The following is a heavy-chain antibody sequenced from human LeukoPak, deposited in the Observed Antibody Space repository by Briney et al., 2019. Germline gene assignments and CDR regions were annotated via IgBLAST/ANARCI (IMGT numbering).Heavy chain of an antibody. V-gene: IGHV4-30-4*08. Sequence: PSQTLSLTCTVSGGSINSGDYYWTWIRQPPGKGLEWIGYIYYRGSTYYNPSLESRVAISIDTSKNQFSLNLYSVTAADTAVYSCARLQLRFWYFDPWGRGTLVTVSS. CDR1: GGSINSGDYY. J-gene: IGHJ2*01. CDR3: ARLQLRFWYFDP. D-gene: IGHD4-17*01. CDR2: IYYRGST.